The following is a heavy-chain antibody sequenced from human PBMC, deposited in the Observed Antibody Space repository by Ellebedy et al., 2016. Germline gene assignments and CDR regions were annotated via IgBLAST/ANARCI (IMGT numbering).Heavy chain of an antibody. Sequence: GGSLRLXCAASGFTVSSNYMSWVRQAPGKGLEWVSVIYSGGSTYYADSVKGRFTISRDNSKNTLYLQMNSLRGEDTAVYYCARDWSPNIVVASMDVWGQGTTVTVSS. J-gene: IGHJ6*02. V-gene: IGHV3-66*01. CDR3: ARDWSPNIVVASMDV. CDR1: GFTVSSNY. CDR2: IYSGGST. D-gene: IGHD2-2*01.